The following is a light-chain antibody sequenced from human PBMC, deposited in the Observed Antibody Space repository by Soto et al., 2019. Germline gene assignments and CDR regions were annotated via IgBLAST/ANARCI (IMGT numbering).Light chain of an antibody. CDR2: AAS. Sequence: DIQMTQSPSSLSASVGDRVTITCRASQGIRNFLAWYQQKPGKVPKLLISAASTVESGVPSRFSGSVSGTDFTLTITSLQPEDVATYYCQKYSSVITLGQGTRLEIK. J-gene: IGKJ5*01. CDR1: QGIRNF. CDR3: QKYSSVIT. V-gene: IGKV1-27*01.